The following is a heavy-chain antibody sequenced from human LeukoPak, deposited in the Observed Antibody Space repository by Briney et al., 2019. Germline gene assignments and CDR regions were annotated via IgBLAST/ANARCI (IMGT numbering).Heavy chain of an antibody. D-gene: IGHD2-2*01. J-gene: IGHJ5*02. CDR3: ARGTPGYCSSTSCSNWFDP. Sequence: PGGSLRLSCAASGFTFSSYSMNWVRRAPGKGLEWVSSISSSSSYIYYADSVKGRFTISRDNAKNSLYLQMNSLRAEDTAVYYCARGTPGYCSSTSCSNWFDPWGQGTLVTVSS. CDR2: ISSSSSYI. CDR1: GFTFSSYS. V-gene: IGHV3-21*01.